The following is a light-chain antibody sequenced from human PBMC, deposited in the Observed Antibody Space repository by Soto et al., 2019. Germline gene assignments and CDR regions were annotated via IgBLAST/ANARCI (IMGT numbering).Light chain of an antibody. V-gene: IGKV1-6*01. CDR3: LQNFDYPRT. J-gene: IGKJ1*01. Sequence: AIQMTQSPSALSASIGDRVIITCRASRDISDDVGWYQHKPGRAPQLLISAATRLQGGVPSRFSGSGSGADSTITITSLQPEDCATYYCLQNFDYPRTFGQGTKVEIK. CDR1: RDISDD. CDR2: AAT.